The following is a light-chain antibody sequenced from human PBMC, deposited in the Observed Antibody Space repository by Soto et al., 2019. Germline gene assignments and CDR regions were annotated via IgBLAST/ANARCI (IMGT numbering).Light chain of an antibody. J-gene: IGKJ5*01. V-gene: IGKV3-11*01. Sequence: EIVLTQSPATLSLSPGERATLSCRASQSVGSYLAWYQQKPGQAPRLLIYDASNGATGIPARFSGSGSGTDFTLTISSLEPVDFAVYYCQQRSNWQTFGQGTRLEIK. CDR3: QQRSNWQT. CDR1: QSVGSY. CDR2: DAS.